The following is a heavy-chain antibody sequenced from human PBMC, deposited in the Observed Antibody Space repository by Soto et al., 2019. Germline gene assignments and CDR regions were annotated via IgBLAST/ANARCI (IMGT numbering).Heavy chain of an antibody. CDR3: TTGAPNSSGWYPDAFDI. CDR2: IKSKTDGGTT. D-gene: IGHD6-19*01. Sequence: GGSLRLSCAASGFTFSNAWMSWVRQAPGKGLEWVGRIKSKTDGGTTDYAAPVKGRFTISRDDSKNTLYLQMNSLKTEDTAVYYCTTGAPNSSGWYPDAFDIWGQGTMVTVSS. V-gene: IGHV3-15*01. CDR1: GFTFSNAW. J-gene: IGHJ3*02.